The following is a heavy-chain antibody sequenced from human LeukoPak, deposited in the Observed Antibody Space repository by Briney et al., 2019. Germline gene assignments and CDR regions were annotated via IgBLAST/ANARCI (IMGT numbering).Heavy chain of an antibody. CDR2: IYYSGST. J-gene: IGHJ4*02. Sequence: SETLSLTCTVSGGSISSSSYYWGWIRQPPGKGLEWIGSIYYSGSTYYNPSLKSRVTMSVDTSKNQFSLRLRSVTAADTAVYYCAREVRGGSTYLDYWGQGILVTVSS. D-gene: IGHD3-10*01. V-gene: IGHV4-39*07. CDR3: AREVRGGSTYLDY. CDR1: GGSISSSSYY.